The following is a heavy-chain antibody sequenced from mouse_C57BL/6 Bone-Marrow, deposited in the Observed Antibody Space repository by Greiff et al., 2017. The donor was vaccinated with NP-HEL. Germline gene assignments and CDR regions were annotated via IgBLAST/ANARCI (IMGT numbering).Heavy chain of an antibody. CDR1: GFTFSSYA. D-gene: IGHD3-3*01. CDR3: ARRGPYFDY. J-gene: IGHJ2*01. V-gene: IGHV5-4*03. CDR2: ISHGGSYP. Sequence: EVKLVESGGGLVKPGGSLKLSCAASGFTFSSYAMSWVRRTPDKRLEWVATISHGGSYPYYPDNVKGRFPISRDNAKEHLYLQSSHLKSEYTARYYCARRGPYFDYWGQGTTLTVSS.